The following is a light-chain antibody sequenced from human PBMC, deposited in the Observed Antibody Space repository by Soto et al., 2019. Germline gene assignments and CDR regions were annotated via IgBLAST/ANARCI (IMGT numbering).Light chain of an antibody. V-gene: IGKV4-1*01. J-gene: IGKJ4*02. CDR1: QNLLYRSNNKNY. CDR3: QQSCSIPLT. CDR2: AAS. Sequence: DIVMTQSPDSLAVSLGERATTNCKSSQNLLYRSNNKNYLAWYQQKPGKAPKLLIYAASSLQSGVPSRFSGSGSETDFTLTISSLQPKDCATYDCQQSCSIPLTFGGGTKVDIK.